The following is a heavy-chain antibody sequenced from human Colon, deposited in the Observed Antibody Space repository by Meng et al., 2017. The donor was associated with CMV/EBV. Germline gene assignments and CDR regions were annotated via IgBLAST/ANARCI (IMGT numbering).Heavy chain of an antibody. CDR1: GITFSNYA. CDR2: IKQDGSEK. V-gene: IGHV3-7*01. Sequence: GESLKISCAASGITFSNYAMTWVRQAPGKGLEWVANIKQDGSEKYYVDSVKGRFTISRDNAKNSLYLQMNSLRAEDTAVYYCAREGGSYSYWGQGTLVTVSS. D-gene: IGHD1-26*01. J-gene: IGHJ4*02. CDR3: AREGGSYSY.